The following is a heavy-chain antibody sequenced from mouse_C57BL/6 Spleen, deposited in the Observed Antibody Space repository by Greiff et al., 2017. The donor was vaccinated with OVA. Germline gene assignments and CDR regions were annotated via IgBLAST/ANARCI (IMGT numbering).Heavy chain of an antibody. CDR1: GFSLTSYG. CDR3: AIITTGRLSAMDY. J-gene: IGHJ4*01. CDR2: IWRGGST. V-gene: IGHV2-5*01. D-gene: IGHD1-2*01. Sequence: VQLQESGPGLVQPSQSLSITCTVSGFSLTSYGVHWVRQSPGKGLEWLGVIWRGGSTDYNAAFMSRLSITKDNSKSQVFFKMNSLQADDTAIYYCAIITTGRLSAMDYWGQGTSVTVSS.